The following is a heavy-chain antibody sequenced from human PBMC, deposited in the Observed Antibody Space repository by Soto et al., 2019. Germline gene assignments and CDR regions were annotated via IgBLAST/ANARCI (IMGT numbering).Heavy chain of an antibody. D-gene: IGHD6-25*01. CDR2: INPNSGGT. CDR3: AISHLRDRAAADFVY. CDR1: GYTFIDYC. Sequence: ASVKVSCKASGYTFIDYCIHWVRQAPGQGLEWVGWINPNSGGTNYAQKFQGWVTMTRDTSISTAYMELSRLRSDDTAVYYCAISHLRDRAAADFVYWGQGTLVTVSS. J-gene: IGHJ4*02. V-gene: IGHV1-2*04.